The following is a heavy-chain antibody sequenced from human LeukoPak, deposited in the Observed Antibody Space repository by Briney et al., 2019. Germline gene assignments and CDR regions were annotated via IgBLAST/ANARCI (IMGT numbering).Heavy chain of an antibody. D-gene: IGHD3-22*01. CDR3: ARDVGILLRICFDP. J-gene: IGHJ5*02. CDR2: INPSGGST. Sequence: ASLKLSCKASGYTFTSYYMHWVRQAPGQGLEWMGIINPSGGSTSYAQTSQGRVTMTRDTSTSTVYMEMSSLRSEDTAVYYCARDVGILLRICFDPWGQGPLVTVSS. CDR1: GYTFTSYY. V-gene: IGHV1-46*01.